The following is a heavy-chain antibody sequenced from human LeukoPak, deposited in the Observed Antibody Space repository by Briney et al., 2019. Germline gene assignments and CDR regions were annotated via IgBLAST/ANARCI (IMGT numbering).Heavy chain of an antibody. V-gene: IGHV4-38-2*02. CDR3: ARDPGGDGDS. J-gene: IGHJ4*02. D-gene: IGHD1-14*01. Sequence: SETLSLTCAVSGYSITGGYYWGWIRQPPGKGLEWIGRIYYSGSTDYNPSLKSRVTIPVDTSKNQFSLNLYSVIAADTAVYYCARDPGGDGDSWGQGILVTVSS. CDR2: IYYSGST. CDR1: GYSITGGYY.